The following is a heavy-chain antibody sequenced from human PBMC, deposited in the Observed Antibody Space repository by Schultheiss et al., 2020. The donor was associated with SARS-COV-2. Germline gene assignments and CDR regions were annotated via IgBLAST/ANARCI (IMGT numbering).Heavy chain of an antibody. V-gene: IGHV3-23*01. CDR3: AKSGPKQHTAAGPDY. D-gene: IGHD6-13*01. J-gene: IGHJ4*02. Sequence: GESLKISCAASGFTFSSYAMSWVRQAPGKGLVWVSRINSDGSSTSYADSVKGRFTISRDNSKNTLYLQMNSLRAEDTAVYYCAKSGPKQHTAAGPDYWGQGTLVTVSS. CDR2: INSDGSST. CDR1: GFTFSSYA.